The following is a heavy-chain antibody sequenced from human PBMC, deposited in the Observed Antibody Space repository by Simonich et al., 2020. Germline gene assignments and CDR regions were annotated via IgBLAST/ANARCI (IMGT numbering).Heavy chain of an antibody. Sequence: QPGGSLRLSCAASGFTFSSYEMNGVRQAPGKGLEWVSYISSSGSTIYYADSVKGRFTISRDNAKNSLYLQMNSLRAEDTAVYYCAREKWLRFAFDIWGQGTMVTVSS. CDR3: AREKWLRFAFDI. D-gene: IGHD5-12*01. CDR1: GFTFSSYE. CDR2: ISSSGSTI. V-gene: IGHV3-48*03. J-gene: IGHJ3*02.